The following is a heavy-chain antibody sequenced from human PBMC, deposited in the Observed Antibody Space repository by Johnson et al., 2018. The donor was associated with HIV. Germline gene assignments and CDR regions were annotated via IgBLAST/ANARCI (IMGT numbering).Heavy chain of an antibody. D-gene: IGHD1-26*01. Sequence: MQLVESGGGVVQPGGSLRLSCAASGFTFSSYWMHWVRQAPGKGLVWVSRINSDGSSTSYADSVKGRFTISRDNAKNTLYLQMNSLRAEDTAVYYCAKDEALGWELDPDAFDIWGQGTMVTVSS. CDR2: INSDGSST. CDR1: GFTFSSYW. CDR3: AKDEALGWELDPDAFDI. J-gene: IGHJ3*02. V-gene: IGHV3-74*01.